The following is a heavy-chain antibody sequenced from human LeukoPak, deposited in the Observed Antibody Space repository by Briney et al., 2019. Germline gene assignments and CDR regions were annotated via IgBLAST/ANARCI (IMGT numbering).Heavy chain of an antibody. CDR3: GRTRVVYSRSGYPIFDY. Sequence: ASVKVSCMASGYTFTNYYMHWVRQAPGQGREWMGTINPSGGSATYAQTFQGRLTITRDTSTSPPYMEMSRLRSEATAVYYCGRTRVVYSRSGYPIFDYWGQGTLVTVSS. D-gene: IGHD6-13*01. CDR2: INPSGGSA. V-gene: IGHV1-46*01. CDR1: GYTFTNYY. J-gene: IGHJ4*02.